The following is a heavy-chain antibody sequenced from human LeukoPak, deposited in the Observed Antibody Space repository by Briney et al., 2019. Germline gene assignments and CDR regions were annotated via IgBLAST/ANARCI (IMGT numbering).Heavy chain of an antibody. Sequence: SETLSLTCTVSGGSISSYYWSWIRQPPGKGLEWIGSIYYSGSTYYNPSLKSRVTISVDTSKNQFSLKLSSVTAADTAVYYWARENEGDYSGQGTLLTASS. J-gene: IGHJ4*02. CDR3: ARENEGDY. V-gene: IGHV4-39*07. CDR2: IYYSGST. CDR1: GGSISSYY.